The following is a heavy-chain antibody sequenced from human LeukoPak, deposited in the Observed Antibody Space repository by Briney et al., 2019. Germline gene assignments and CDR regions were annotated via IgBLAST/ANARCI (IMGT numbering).Heavy chain of an antibody. V-gene: IGHV1-2*02. J-gene: IGHJ4*02. Sequence: ASVKVSCKASGYTFTGYYMHWVRQAPGQGLEWMGWINPNSGGTNCAQKSQGRVTMTRDTSTSTAYMELRSLRSDDTAVYYCARVGVVAGSLDYWGQGTLVTVSS. CDR2: INPNSGGT. CDR3: ARVGVVAGSLDY. CDR1: GYTFTGYY. D-gene: IGHD6-19*01.